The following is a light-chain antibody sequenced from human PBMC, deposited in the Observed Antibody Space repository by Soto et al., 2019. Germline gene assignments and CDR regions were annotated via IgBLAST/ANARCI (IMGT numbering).Light chain of an antibody. Sequence: QSALTQPASVSGSPGQSITISCTGTSSDVGGYNYVSWYHQHPGKAPKLMIYDVSNRPSGVSNRFSGSKSGNTASLTISGLQAEDEADYYCSSYTRSSLHVFGPGTKLTVL. CDR3: SSYTRSSLHV. CDR1: SSDVGGYNY. V-gene: IGLV2-14*03. J-gene: IGLJ1*01. CDR2: DVS.